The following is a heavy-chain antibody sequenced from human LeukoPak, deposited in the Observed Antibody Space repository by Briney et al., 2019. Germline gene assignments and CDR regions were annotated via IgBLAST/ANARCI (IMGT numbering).Heavy chain of an antibody. CDR1: GGTFSSYA. CDR2: ITPIFGTA. J-gene: IGHJ4*02. Sequence: GASVKVSCKASGGTFSSYAISWVRQAPGQGLEWMGGITPIFGTANYAQKFQGRVTITADESTSTAYMELSSLRSEDTAVYYCARDAGVRYYDSSGYVDYWGQGTLVTVSS. D-gene: IGHD3-22*01. CDR3: ARDAGVRYYDSSGYVDY. V-gene: IGHV1-69*13.